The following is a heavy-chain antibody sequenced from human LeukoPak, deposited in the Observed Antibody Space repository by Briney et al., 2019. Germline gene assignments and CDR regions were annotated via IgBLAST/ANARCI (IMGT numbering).Heavy chain of an antibody. CDR2: INHSGST. Sequence: SETLSLTCAVYGGSFSGYYWSWIRQPPGKGLEWIGEINHSGSTNYNPSLKSRVTISVDTSKNQFSLKLSSVTAADTAVYYCARQTRFWAVTTYYYYYYMDVWGKGTTVTVSS. CDR1: GGSFSGYY. J-gene: IGHJ6*03. CDR3: ARQTRFWAVTTYYYYYYMDV. V-gene: IGHV4-34*01. D-gene: IGHD4-17*01.